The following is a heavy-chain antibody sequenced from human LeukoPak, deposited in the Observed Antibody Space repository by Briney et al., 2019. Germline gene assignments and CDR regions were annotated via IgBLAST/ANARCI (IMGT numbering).Heavy chain of an antibody. D-gene: IGHD3-10*01. CDR1: GGSISSYY. CDR3: ARDRGQRGNSD. Sequence: PSETLSLTCTVSGGSISSYYGSWLRQPPGKGLEWIGYIYYSGNTNYNPSLKSRVTISVDTSTNQFSLKLSSVTAADTAVYYCARDRGQRGNSDWGQGTLVTVSS. J-gene: IGHJ4*02. V-gene: IGHV4-59*01. CDR2: IYYSGNT.